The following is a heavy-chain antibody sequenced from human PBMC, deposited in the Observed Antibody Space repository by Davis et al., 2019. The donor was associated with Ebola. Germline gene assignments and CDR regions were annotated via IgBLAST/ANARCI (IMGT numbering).Heavy chain of an antibody. D-gene: IGHD1-26*01. CDR2: IYSGGST. CDR1: GFSFSSYG. CDR3: ARGIGGEEWELPYFDY. Sequence: PGGSLRLSCAASGFSFSSYGMSWVRQAPGKGLEWVSVIYSGGSTYYADSVKGRFTISRDNSKNTLYLQMNSLRAEDTAVYYCARGIGGEEWELPYFDYWGQGTLVTVSS. J-gene: IGHJ4*02. V-gene: IGHV3-53*01.